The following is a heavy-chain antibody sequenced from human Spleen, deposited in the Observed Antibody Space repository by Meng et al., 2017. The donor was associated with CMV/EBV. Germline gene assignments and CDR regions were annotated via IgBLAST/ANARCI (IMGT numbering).Heavy chain of an antibody. V-gene: IGHV4-34*01. Sequence: SLTCSVYGGSFTGSCWGWIRRPPGKGLEWIAEINHSGSTNYNPSLKSRVTISVDTSKSQFSLKLSSVTAADTAVYYCARGGDYYPDYWGQGTLVTVSS. CDR2: INHSGST. CDR1: GGSFTGSC. CDR3: ARGGDYYPDY. D-gene: IGHD3-22*01. J-gene: IGHJ4*02.